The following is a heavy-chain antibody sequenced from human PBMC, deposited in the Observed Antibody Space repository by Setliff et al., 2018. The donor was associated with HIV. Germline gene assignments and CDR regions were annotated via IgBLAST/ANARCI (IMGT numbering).Heavy chain of an antibody. D-gene: IGHD3-16*01. CDR1: GFTFSPYW. V-gene: IGHV3-30*19. CDR2: IANDGSDI. CDR3: AKDLGLREGSSPFDN. J-gene: IGHJ4*02. Sequence: PGGSLRLSCAVSGFTFSPYWMHWVRQVSGKGLEWVSRIANDGSDIHYADSVKGRFTISRDNSKNTLYLQMNSLRVEDAAVYYCAKDLGLREGSSPFDNWGQGTLVTVSS.